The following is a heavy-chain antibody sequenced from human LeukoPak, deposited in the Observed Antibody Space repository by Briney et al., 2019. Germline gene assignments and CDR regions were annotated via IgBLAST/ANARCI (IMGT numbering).Heavy chain of an antibody. CDR2: INPNSGGT. CDR1: GYSFTDKY. J-gene: IGHJ3*02. D-gene: IGHD1-26*01. CDR3: ARDSRWEPPPNDAFDI. Sequence: ASVKVSCKASGYSFTDKYMHWVRQAPGQGLEWMGWINPNSGGTNYAQKFQGRVTMTTDTSMSTAYMELSRLTSDDTAVYYCARDSRWEPPPNDAFDIWGQGAMVTVSS. V-gene: IGHV1-2*02.